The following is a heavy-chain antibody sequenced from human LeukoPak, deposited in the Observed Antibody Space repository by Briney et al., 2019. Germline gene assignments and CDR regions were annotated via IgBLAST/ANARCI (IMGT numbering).Heavy chain of an antibody. V-gene: IGHV1-18*01. Sequence: GASVKVSCKASGYTFTSYGISWVRQAPGQGLEWMGWISAYNGNTNCAQKLQGRVTMTTDTSTSTAYMELRSLRSDDTAVYYCARVPPPPQYCSGGSCYYGLGYYFDYWGQGTLVTVSS. D-gene: IGHD2-15*01. CDR2: ISAYNGNT. J-gene: IGHJ4*02. CDR1: GYTFTSYG. CDR3: ARVPPPPQYCSGGSCYYGLGYYFDY.